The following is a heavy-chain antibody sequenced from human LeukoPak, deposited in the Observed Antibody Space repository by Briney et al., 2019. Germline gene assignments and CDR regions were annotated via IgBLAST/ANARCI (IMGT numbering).Heavy chain of an antibody. CDR1: GYTFTSYG. D-gene: IGHD3-22*01. V-gene: IGHV1-18*01. CDR2: ISAYNGNT. J-gene: IGHJ4*02. Sequence: GASVKVSCKASGYTFTSYGISWVRQAPGQGLEWMGWISAYNGNTNYAQKLQGRVTMTTDTSTSTAYMELRSLRSDDTAVYYCARDRPSDYDSSGPFDYWGQGTLVTVSS. CDR3: ARDRPSDYDSSGPFDY.